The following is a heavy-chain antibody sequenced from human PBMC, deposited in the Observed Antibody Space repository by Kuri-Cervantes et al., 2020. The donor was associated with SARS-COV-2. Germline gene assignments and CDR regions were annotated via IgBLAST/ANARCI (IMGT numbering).Heavy chain of an antibody. CDR3: ARGDLGYCSGGSCYNWFDP. Sequence: LSLTCAASGFTFSSYDMHWVRQATGKGLEWVSAIGTAGDTYYPGSVKGRFTIPRENAKNSLYLQMNSLRAEDTAVYYCARGDLGYCSGGSCYNWFDPWGQGTLVTVSS. D-gene: IGHD2-15*01. CDR1: GFTFSSYD. J-gene: IGHJ5*02. V-gene: IGHV3-13*01. CDR2: IGTAGDT.